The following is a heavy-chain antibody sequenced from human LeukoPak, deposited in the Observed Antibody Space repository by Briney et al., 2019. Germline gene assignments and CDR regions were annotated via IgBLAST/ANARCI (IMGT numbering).Heavy chain of an antibody. CDR1: GYTFTSYG. J-gene: IGHJ4*02. Sequence: ASVKVSCKAAGYTFTSYGISWVRQAAGQGLEWMGRISAYNGNTNYAQKLQGRVTMTTDTSTSTVYMELRSLRSDDTAVYYCARGGLYCSSTSCYGIEYWGQGTLVTVSS. CDR3: ARGGLYCSSTSCYGIEY. D-gene: IGHD2-2*01. CDR2: ISAYNGNT. V-gene: IGHV1-18*04.